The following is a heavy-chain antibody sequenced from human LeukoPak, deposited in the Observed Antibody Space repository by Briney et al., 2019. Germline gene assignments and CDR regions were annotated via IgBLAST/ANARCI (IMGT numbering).Heavy chain of an antibody. CDR2: IYPGDSDT. CDR1: GYRFTSYW. V-gene: IGHV5-51*01. D-gene: IGHD6-13*01. J-gene: IGHJ4*02. Sequence: GESLKISCKGSGYRFTSYWIGWVRQMPGKGLEWMGIIYPGDSDTTYSPSFQGQVTISADKSINTAYLEWSSLKASDTAMYYCATRSGAAGHFDYWGQGTLVTVSS. CDR3: ATRSGAAGHFDY.